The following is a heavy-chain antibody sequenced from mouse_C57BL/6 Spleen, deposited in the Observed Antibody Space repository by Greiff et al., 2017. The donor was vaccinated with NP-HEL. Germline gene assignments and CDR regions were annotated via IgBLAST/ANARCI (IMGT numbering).Heavy chain of an antibody. V-gene: IGHV5-17*01. CDR2: ISSGSSTI. Sequence: EVQVVESGGGLVKPGGSLKLSCAASGFTFSDYGMHWVRQAPEKGLEWVAYISSGSSTIYYADTVKGRFTISRDNAKNTLFLQMTSLRSEDTAMYYCAREPLYYDYSPWYFDVWGTGTTVTVSS. CDR1: GFTFSDYG. D-gene: IGHD2-4*01. J-gene: IGHJ1*03. CDR3: AREPLYYDYSPWYFDV.